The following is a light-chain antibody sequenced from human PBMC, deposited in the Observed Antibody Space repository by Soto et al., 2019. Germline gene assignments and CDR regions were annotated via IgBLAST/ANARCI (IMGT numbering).Light chain of an antibody. CDR3: QQYGSSPGT. CDR1: QSVSSSY. Sequence: EIVLTQSSGTLSLSPGERATLSCRASQSVSSSYLAWYQQKPGQAPRLLIYGASSRATGIPDRFSGSGSGTDFTRTISRLEPEDFAVYYCQQYGSSPGTFGQGTKVDIK. CDR2: GAS. V-gene: IGKV3-20*01. J-gene: IGKJ1*01.